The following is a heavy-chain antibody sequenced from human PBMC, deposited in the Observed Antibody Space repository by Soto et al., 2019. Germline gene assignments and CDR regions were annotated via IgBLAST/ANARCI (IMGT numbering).Heavy chain of an antibody. Sequence: EVQLLESGGGLVQPGGSLRLSCAASGFTFSSYAMSWVRQAPGKGLEWVSAISGSGGSTYYADSVQGRFTISRDNSKNTLYLQMNSLRAEDTAVYYCAKGGSGNIVVVVAASFDYWGQGTLVTVSS. J-gene: IGHJ4*02. CDR1: GFTFSSYA. CDR2: ISGSGGST. V-gene: IGHV3-23*01. CDR3: AKGGSGNIVVVVAASFDY. D-gene: IGHD2-15*01.